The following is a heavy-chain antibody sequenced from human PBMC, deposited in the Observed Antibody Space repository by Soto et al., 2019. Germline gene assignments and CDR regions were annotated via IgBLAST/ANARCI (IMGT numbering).Heavy chain of an antibody. Sequence: PGGSLRLSCAASGFTFSSYAMSWVRQAPGKGLEWVSAISGSGGSTYYADSAKGRFTISRDNSKDTLYLQMNSLRAEDTAVYYCAKDFTIFGVVIMDYWGQGTLVTVSS. D-gene: IGHD3-3*01. CDR2: ISGSGGST. J-gene: IGHJ4*02. CDR1: GFTFSSYA. V-gene: IGHV3-23*01. CDR3: AKDFTIFGVVIMDY.